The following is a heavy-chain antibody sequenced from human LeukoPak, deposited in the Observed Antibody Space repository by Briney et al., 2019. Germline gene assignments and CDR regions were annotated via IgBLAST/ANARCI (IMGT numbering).Heavy chain of an antibody. V-gene: IGHV3-66*01. D-gene: IGHD4-23*01. J-gene: IGHJ4*02. CDR3: ARDGYGGNSLYFDY. CDR1: GFTVSTNY. Sequence: HPGGSLRLSCAASGFTVSTNYMNWVRQAPGKGLEWVSVIYSGGGTHYADSVKVRFSISRDNSKNTVYLQMNSLRAEDTAVYYCARDGYGGNSLYFDYWGQGTLVTVSS. CDR2: IYSGGGT.